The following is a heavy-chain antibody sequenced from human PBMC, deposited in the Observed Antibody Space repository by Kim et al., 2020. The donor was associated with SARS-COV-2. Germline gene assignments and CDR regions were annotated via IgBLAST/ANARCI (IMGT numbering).Heavy chain of an antibody. Sequence: GGSLRLSCAASGFLFRTYWMHWVRQAPGKGLVWVSTINGDGRDTRYADSVKGRFTISRDNTKNTLYLQMDSLRVEDTAVYYCASAIAVPDNYWGQGTLVT. V-gene: IGHV3-74*01. CDR1: GFLFRTYW. D-gene: IGHD6-19*01. CDR2: INGDGRDT. CDR3: ASAIAVPDNY. J-gene: IGHJ4*02.